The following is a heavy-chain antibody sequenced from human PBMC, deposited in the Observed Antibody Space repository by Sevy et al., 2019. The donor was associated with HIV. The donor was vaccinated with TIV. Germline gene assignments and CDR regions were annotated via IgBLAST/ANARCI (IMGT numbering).Heavy chain of an antibody. D-gene: IGHD2-2*01. V-gene: IGHV3-30*02. J-gene: IGHJ6*02. Sequence: GGSLRLSCAASGFTFSTYGMHWVRQAPGKGLEWVAFIRFDGTIQYYTDSVKGRLTISRDNSKNTLYLQMNSLRAEDTDVYFFAKVLHIVVVPAAIDYYYGMDVWGQGTTVTVSS. CDR1: GFTFSTYG. CDR3: AKVLHIVVVPAAIDYYYGMDV. CDR2: IRFDGTIQ.